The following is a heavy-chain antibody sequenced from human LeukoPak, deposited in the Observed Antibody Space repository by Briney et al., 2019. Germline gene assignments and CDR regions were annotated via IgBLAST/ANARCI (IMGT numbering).Heavy chain of an antibody. V-gene: IGHV3-48*04. CDR3: ARGLYLKYGMDV. Sequence: PGGSLRLSCAASGFTFSSFSFNWVRQAPGKGLEWVSHISPSSGSKYYADSVKGRFTISRDNAKNSLYLQINNLRAEDTAVYYCARGLYLKYGMDVWGQGTTVTVSS. CDR2: ISPSSGSK. D-gene: IGHD2-8*01. J-gene: IGHJ6*02. CDR1: GFTFSSFS.